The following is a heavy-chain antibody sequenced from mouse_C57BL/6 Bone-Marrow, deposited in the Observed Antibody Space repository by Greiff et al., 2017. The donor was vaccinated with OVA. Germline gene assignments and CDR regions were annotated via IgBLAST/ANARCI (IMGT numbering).Heavy chain of an antibody. V-gene: IGHV14-3*01. CDR2: IDPANGNT. CDR1: GFNIKNTY. D-gene: IGHD1-1*01. Sequence: EVQLQQSVAELVRPGASVKLSCTASGFNIKNTYMHWVKQRTEQGLEWIGRIDPANGNTKYAPKFQNKATITADTSSNTAYLQLSSLTSEDTAVYYCARWDYYGSSDDYFDYWGQGTTLTVSS. CDR3: ARWDYYGSSDDYFDY. J-gene: IGHJ2*01.